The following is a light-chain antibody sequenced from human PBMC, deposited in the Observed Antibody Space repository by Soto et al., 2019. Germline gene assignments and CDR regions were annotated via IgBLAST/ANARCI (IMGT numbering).Light chain of an antibody. CDR3: QQRSNWLT. CDR1: PSVSNS. CDR2: DAF. Sequence: ESVLTQSPATLSLSPEERATLSCRASPSVSNSLAWYQHKPGQAPRLLIYDAFNRATGVPTRFSGSGSGTDFTLTISSLEPEDFAVYYCQQRSNWLTFGGGTKVDIK. J-gene: IGKJ4*01. V-gene: IGKV3-11*01.